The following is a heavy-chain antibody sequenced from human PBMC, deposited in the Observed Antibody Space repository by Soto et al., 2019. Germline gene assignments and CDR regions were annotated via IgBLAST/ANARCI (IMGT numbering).Heavy chain of an antibody. CDR3: ARGRSTGCTADICSPNWFDP. Sequence: EVQLVESGGGLVQPGGSLRLSCAASGFTFSSYWMSWVRQAPGKGLEWVANIKQDGSEKYYVDSVKGRFTISRDNSKNTLYLQMNSLRGDVTGVYYCARGRSTGCTADICSPNWFDPWGRGTLVTVSS. J-gene: IGHJ5*02. CDR2: IKQDGSEK. D-gene: IGHD2-8*02. V-gene: IGHV3-7*04. CDR1: GFTFSSYW.